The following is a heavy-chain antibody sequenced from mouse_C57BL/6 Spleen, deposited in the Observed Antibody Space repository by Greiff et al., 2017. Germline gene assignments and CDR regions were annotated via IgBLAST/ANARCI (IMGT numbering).Heavy chain of an antibody. CDR1: GYAFSSSW. V-gene: IGHV1-82*01. Sequence: QVQLKQSGPELVKPGASVKISCKASGYAFSSSWMNWVKQRPGKGLEWIGRIYPGDGDTNYNGKFKGKATLTADKSSSTAYMQLSSLTSEDSAVYFCARSYDLYYAMDYWGQGTSVTVSS. D-gene: IGHD2-3*01. CDR3: ARSYDLYYAMDY. J-gene: IGHJ4*01. CDR2: IYPGDGDT.